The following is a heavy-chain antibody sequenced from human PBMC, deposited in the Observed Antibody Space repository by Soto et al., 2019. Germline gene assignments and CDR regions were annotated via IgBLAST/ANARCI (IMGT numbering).Heavy chain of an antibody. CDR1: GFTFSSYW. Sequence: GGSLRLSCAASGFTFSSYWMHWVRQAPGKGLVWVSRINSDGSSTSYADSVKGRFTISRDNAKNTLYLQMNSLKAEDTAVDCCARVPICPKNYGMDVWGQGTTVTVSS. CDR3: ARVPICPKNYGMDV. J-gene: IGHJ6*02. D-gene: IGHD3-3*01. V-gene: IGHV3-74*01. CDR2: INSDGSST.